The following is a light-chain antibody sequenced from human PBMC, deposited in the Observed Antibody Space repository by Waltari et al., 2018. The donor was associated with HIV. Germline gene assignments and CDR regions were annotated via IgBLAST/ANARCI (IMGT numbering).Light chain of an antibody. CDR2: AAS. Sequence: EVVMTQSPATLSVSPGERAALACRASQSVSRNLAWYQQKPGQPPRLLIYAASTRASGVPVRISGTGSGTEVTLTISSLQSEDFAVYYCQQYDDWPRTFGQGTRVEIK. CDR3: QQYDDWPRT. V-gene: IGKV3-15*01. CDR1: QSVSRN. J-gene: IGKJ1*01.